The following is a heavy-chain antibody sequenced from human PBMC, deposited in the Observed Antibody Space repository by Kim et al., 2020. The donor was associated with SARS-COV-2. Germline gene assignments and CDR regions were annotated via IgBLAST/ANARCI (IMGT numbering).Heavy chain of an antibody. D-gene: IGHD3-3*01. Sequence: YAASVKGRFTISRDESKSIADLQMNSLKTEDTAVYYCTRNYDCWSGYPDYWGQGTLVTVSS. CDR3: TRNYDCWSGYPDY. J-gene: IGHJ4*02. V-gene: IGHV3-49*02.